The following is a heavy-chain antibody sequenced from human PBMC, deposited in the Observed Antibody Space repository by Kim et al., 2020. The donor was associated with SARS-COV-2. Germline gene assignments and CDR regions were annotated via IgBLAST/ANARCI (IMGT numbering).Heavy chain of an antibody. CDR2: SDTT. CDR3: ARDPHSLDY. V-gene: IGHV3-48*02. Sequence: SDTTSDAASVKGRFTISRDNAKNSLYVQMSNLSDEDTAVYYCARDPHSLDYWGQGTLVTVSS. J-gene: IGHJ4*02. D-gene: IGHD3-16*02.